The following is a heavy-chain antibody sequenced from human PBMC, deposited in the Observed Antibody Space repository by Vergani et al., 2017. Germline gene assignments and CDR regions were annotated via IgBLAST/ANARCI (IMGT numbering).Heavy chain of an antibody. CDR2: ISWNSGSI. CDR1: GFTFDDYA. J-gene: IGHJ4*02. CDR3: ARVPNDYGDYGEAY. V-gene: IGHV3-9*01. Sequence: EVQLVESGGGLVQPGRSLRLSCAASGFTFDDYAMHWVRQAPGKGLEWVSGISWNSGSIGYADSVKGRFTISRDNAKNSLYLQMNSLRAEDTALYYCARVPNDYGDYGEAYWGQGTLVTVSS. D-gene: IGHD4-17*01.